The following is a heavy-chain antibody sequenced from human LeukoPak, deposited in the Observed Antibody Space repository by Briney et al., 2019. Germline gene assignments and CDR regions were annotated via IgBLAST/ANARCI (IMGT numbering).Heavy chain of an antibody. J-gene: IGHJ4*02. D-gene: IGHD5-24*01. V-gene: IGHV3-43*02. CDR2: ISGDGVSS. Sequence: GGSLRISCAASGFMFDDYAMHWVRQVPGRGLEWVSLISGDGVSSFYADSVKGRFPISRDNNNSSLSLQMRRLTTEDTAFYYCVREQFSHTSNYFDNWGQGILVTVSS. CDR1: GFMFDDYA. CDR3: VREQFSHTSNYFDN.